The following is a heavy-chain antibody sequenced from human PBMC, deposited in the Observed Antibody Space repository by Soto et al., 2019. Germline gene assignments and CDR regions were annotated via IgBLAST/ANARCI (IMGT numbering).Heavy chain of an antibody. CDR3: ARVALKFLVTTWFDP. V-gene: IGHV1-69*01. Sequence: QVQLVQSGAEVKKPGSSVKVSCKASGGTFSSYTIIWVRQAPGQGLEWMGGIIPIFGTPNYAQKFQGRVTITADESTSTAYMELSSLRSEDTAVYYCARVALKFLVTTWFDPWGQGTLVTVSS. D-gene: IGHD5-12*01. J-gene: IGHJ5*02. CDR1: GGTFSSYT. CDR2: IIPIFGTP.